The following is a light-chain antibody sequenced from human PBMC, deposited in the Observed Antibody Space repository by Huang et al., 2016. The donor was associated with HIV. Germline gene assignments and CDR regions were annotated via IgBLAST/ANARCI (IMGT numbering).Light chain of an antibody. CDR1: QSINSN. V-gene: IGKV3-15*01. CDR2: GAS. Sequence: EIVMTQSPATLSVSPGERATVSCRASQSINSNVAWYQQKPGQAPRLLIYGASTRATGIPARFRGSGSATEFTLTISSLQSEDFAFYYCQHYNNWPPLVTFGGGTKVEIK. CDR3: QHYNNWPPLVT. J-gene: IGKJ4*01.